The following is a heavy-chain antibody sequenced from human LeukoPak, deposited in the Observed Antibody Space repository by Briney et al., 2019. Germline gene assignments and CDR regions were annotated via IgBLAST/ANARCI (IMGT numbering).Heavy chain of an antibody. Sequence: GGSLRLSCAASGFTFSSYGMHWVRQAPGKGLEWVAVIWYDGSNKYYADSVKGRFTISRANSKNTLYLQMNSLRAEDTAVYYCAKDLSGGCNWNYGRGFDYWGQGTLVTVSS. V-gene: IGHV3-33*06. CDR1: GFTFSSYG. D-gene: IGHD1-7*01. J-gene: IGHJ4*02. CDR3: AKDLSGGCNWNYGRGFDY. CDR2: IWYDGSNK.